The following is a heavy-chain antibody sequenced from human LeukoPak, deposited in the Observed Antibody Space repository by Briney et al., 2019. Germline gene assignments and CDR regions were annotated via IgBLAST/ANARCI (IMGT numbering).Heavy chain of an antibody. Sequence: GGSLRLSCAASGFTFSSYGMHWVRQAPGKGLEWVAFIRYDGSNKYYADSVKGRFTISRDNSKNTLYLQMNSLRAEDTAVYYCARDGHCSGGSCYTGGSLDYWGQGTLVTVSS. V-gene: IGHV3-30*02. J-gene: IGHJ4*02. CDR3: ARDGHCSGGSCYTGGSLDY. CDR1: GFTFSSYG. CDR2: IRYDGSNK. D-gene: IGHD2-15*01.